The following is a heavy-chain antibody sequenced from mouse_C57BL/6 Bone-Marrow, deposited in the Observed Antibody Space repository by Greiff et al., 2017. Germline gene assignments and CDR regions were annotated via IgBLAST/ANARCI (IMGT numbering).Heavy chain of an antibody. V-gene: IGHV1-50*01. CDR2: IDPSDSYT. Sequence: VQLQQPGAELVKPGASVKLSCKASGYTFTSYWMQWVKQRPGQGLEWIGEIDPSDSYTNYNRKFKGKATLTVDTSSSTAYMQLSSLTSEDSAVFYGAGGVQRGGGCFAYWGQGTLGTVSA. CDR3: AGGVQRGGGCFAY. CDR1: GYTFTSYW. J-gene: IGHJ3*01.